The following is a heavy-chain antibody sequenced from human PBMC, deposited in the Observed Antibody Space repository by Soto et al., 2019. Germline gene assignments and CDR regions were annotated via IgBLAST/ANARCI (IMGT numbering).Heavy chain of an antibody. CDR1: GDSVSGNSAA. Sequence: SQTLSLTCAISGDSVSGNSAAWNWIRQSPSRGLEWLGRTYYRSKWYNDYAVSMKSRITINPDTSKNHFSLQLNSVTPEDTAVYYCAREWGRMTTVTTHLDYWGQGTLVTVSS. J-gene: IGHJ4*02. D-gene: IGHD4-4*01. CDR3: AREWGRMTTVTTHLDY. CDR2: TYYRSKWYN. V-gene: IGHV6-1*01.